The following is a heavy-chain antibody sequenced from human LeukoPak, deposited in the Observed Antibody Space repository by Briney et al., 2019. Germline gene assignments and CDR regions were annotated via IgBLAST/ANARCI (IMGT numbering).Heavy chain of an antibody. D-gene: IGHD1-26*01. CDR2: IYPGDSDP. CDR1: GSIFTNYW. V-gene: IGHV5-51*01. CDR3: ARGSGTFPFFDY. J-gene: IGHJ4*02. Sequence: GESLQISCQGSGSIFTNYWIGWGRQLPGKGLEWMGIIYPGDSDPRYSPSFQGQVTITDEKSISTAFLQWSSLKASDTAMYYCARGSGTFPFFDYWGQGTLVTVSS.